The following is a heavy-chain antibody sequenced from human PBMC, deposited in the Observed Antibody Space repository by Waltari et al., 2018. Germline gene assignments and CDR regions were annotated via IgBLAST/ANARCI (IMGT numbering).Heavy chain of an antibody. CDR2: IIHIIGIQ. CDR3: ARAMVQGPFDY. J-gene: IGHJ4*02. Sequence: QVQLVQSGAEVKKPGSSVKVSCKASGGTFSSYAISWVRQAPGQGLEWMGGIIHIIGIQNYEQRFKGRVTITADESTSTAYMELSSLRSEDTAVHYCARAMVQGPFDYWGQGTLVTVSS. D-gene: IGHD3-10*01. V-gene: IGHV1-69*12. CDR1: GGTFSSYA.